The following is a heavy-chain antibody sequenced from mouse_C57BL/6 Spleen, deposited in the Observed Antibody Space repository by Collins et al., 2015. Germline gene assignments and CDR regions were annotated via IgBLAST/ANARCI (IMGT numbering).Heavy chain of an antibody. V-gene: IGHV1-52*01. CDR2: IDPSDSET. Sequence: QVQLQQPGAELVRPGSSVKLSCKASGYTFTSYWMHWVKQRPIRGLEWIGNIDPSDSETHYNQKFKDKATLTIDKSSNTAYMQLSSLTSEDSAVYFCARRGCSLSYYPMDYWGQGTSVTVSS. D-gene: IGHD6-2*01. J-gene: IGHJ4*01. CDR3: ARRGCSLSYYPMDY. CDR1: GYTFTSYW.